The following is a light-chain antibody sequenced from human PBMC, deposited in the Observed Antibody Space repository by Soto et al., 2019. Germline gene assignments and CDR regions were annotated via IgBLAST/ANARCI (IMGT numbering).Light chain of an antibody. CDR2: EVT. V-gene: IGLV2-23*02. Sequence: ARTQPASVSGSPGQSIAISCTGTSSDVGSYDLVSWYQQHPGKAPKLMIYEVTKRPLGVSSRFSGSESGNTASLTISGLQAEDDADYYCCSSAGGGTYVFGTGTKVTVL. CDR1: SSDVGSYDL. J-gene: IGLJ1*01. CDR3: CSSAGGGTYV.